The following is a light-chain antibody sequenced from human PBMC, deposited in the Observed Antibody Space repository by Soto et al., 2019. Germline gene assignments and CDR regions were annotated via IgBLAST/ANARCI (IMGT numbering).Light chain of an antibody. Sequence: EIVLTQSPATLSLSPGERATLSCRASQSVSSYLAWYQQKPGQAPTLLMYGASSRATGIPDRFSGSGSGTDFTLPIRRMEPEDFAVYYCQQYGSSYPWTFGQGTNVDNK. CDR1: QSVSSY. CDR3: QQYGSSYPWT. J-gene: IGKJ1*01. V-gene: IGKV3-20*01. CDR2: GAS.